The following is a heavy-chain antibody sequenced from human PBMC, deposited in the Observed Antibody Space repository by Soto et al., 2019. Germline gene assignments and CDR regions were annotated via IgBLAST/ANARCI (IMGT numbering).Heavy chain of an antibody. V-gene: IGHV3-73*01. CDR3: TSLDHVGYSSGWFGY. J-gene: IGHJ4*02. CDR1: GFTFSGSA. D-gene: IGHD6-19*01. Sequence: EVQLVESGGGLVQPGGSLKLSCEASGFTFSGSAMHWVRQASGKGLEWVGRIRSKANSYATAYAASVKGRFTISRDDSKNTAYLQMNSLKTEDTAVYYCTSLDHVGYSSGWFGYWGQGTLVTVSS. CDR2: IRSKANSYAT.